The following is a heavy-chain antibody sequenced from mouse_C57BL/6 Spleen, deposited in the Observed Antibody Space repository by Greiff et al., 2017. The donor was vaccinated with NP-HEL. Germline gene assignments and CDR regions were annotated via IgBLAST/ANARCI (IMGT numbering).Heavy chain of an antibody. CDR1: GFTFSDYG. CDR2: ISSGSSTI. CDR3: ARPGSSFYYFDY. V-gene: IGHV5-17*01. D-gene: IGHD1-1*01. J-gene: IGHJ2*01. Sequence: EVKLMESGGGLVKPGGSLKLSCAASGFTFSDYGMHWVRQAPEKGLEWVAYISSGSSTIYSADTVKGRFTISRDNAKNTLFLQMTSLRSEDTAMYYCARPGSSFYYFDYWGQGTTLTVSS.